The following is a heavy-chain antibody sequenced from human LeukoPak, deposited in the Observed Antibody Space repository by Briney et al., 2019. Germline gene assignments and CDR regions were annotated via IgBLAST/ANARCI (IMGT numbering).Heavy chain of an antibody. CDR3: ARDRWGSLSFFVY. D-gene: IGHD3-16*01. V-gene: IGHV4-59*12. CDR1: GGSLSSYY. CDR2: IYYSVST. J-gene: IGHJ4*02. Sequence: LYTLSLTCTASGGSLSSYYWSWIRQPPGTGLEWIGDIYYSVSTNYHPSLNSRVTTSVDTSKNHFSPTLRSVTPPDPPVYYCARDRWGSLSFFVYWGQGTLVTVSS.